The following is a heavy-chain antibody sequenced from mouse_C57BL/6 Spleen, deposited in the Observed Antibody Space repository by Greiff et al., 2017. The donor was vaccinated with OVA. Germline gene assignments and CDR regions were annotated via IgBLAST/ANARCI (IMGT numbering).Heavy chain of an antibody. CDR3: VREAGYNWYFDV. J-gene: IGHJ1*03. CDR2: IRSKSNNYAT. V-gene: IGHV10-1*01. D-gene: IGHD2-2*01. Sequence: EVQLQQSGGGLVQPKGSLKLSCAASGFSFNTYAMNWVRQAPGKGLEWVARIRSKSNNYATYYADSVKDRFTISRDDSESMLYLQMNNLKTEDTAMYYCVREAGYNWYFDVWGTGTTVTVSS. CDR1: GFSFNTYA.